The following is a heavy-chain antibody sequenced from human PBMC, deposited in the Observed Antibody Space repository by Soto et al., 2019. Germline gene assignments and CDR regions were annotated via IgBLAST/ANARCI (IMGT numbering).Heavy chain of an antibody. CDR2: ISGTGDKT. CDR3: AKLTMQLRTFDY. J-gene: IGHJ4*02. CDR1: GFIFSNYV. V-gene: IGHV3-23*01. D-gene: IGHD3-3*01. Sequence: EVQLLDSGGGLVQPGGSLTLSCAASGFIFSNYVMSWVRQAPGKGLEWVSSISGTGDKTDYADSVKGRFTISRDNSKNNLDLQMNSLRGEDTAVYYCAKLTMQLRTFDYWGQGSLVTVSS.